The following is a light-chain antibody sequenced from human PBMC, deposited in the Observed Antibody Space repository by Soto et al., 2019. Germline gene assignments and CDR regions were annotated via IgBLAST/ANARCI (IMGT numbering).Light chain of an antibody. CDR1: QSVNSN. V-gene: IGKV3-15*01. Sequence: EIVMTQSPATLSVSPGERATLSCRASQSVNSNLAWFQQKPGQAPRLVIYGASSRATGIPARFSGSGSGTEFTLTISSLQSEDFAVYYCQQYYNWWTFGQGTKVEIK. J-gene: IGKJ1*01. CDR2: GAS. CDR3: QQYYNWWT.